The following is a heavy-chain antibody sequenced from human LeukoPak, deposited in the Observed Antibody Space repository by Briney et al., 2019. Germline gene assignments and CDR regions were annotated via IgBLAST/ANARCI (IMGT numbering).Heavy chain of an antibody. D-gene: IGHD3-10*01. J-gene: IGHJ4*02. CDR2: ISGSGGST. CDR1: GLTFSSHS. V-gene: IGHV3-23*01. Sequence: TGGSLRLSCTASGLTFSSHSMSWVRQAPGEGLEWVSAISGSGGSTYYADSVKGRFTISRDNSKNTLYLQMNSLRAEDTAVYYCARDYYGSGSYYRGGFWGQGTLVTVSS. CDR3: ARDYYGSGSYYRGGF.